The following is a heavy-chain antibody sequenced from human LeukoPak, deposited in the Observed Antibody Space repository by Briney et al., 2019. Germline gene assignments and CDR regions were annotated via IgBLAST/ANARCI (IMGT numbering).Heavy chain of an antibody. CDR1: GGSISSYY. CDR2: IYYSGST. J-gene: IGHJ4*02. Sequence: SETLSLTCSVSGGSISSYYWSWIRQPPGKGLEWIGYIYYSGSTNYNPSLKSRVTISADTSQNQFSLKLSSVTAADTAVYYCARGGDGYNLFDYWGQGTLVTVSS. D-gene: IGHD5-24*01. V-gene: IGHV4-59*01. CDR3: ARGGDGYNLFDY.